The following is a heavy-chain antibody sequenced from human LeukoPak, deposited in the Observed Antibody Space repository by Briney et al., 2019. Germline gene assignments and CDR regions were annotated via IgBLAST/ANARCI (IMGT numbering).Heavy chain of an antibody. D-gene: IGHD2-15*01. CDR2: MWYDGSNK. Sequence: PGRSLRLSCAASGFTFSSYGMHWVRQAPGQGLEWVAVMWYDGSNKYYADSVKGRFTISRDNSKNTLFLQMNSLRAEDTAVYYCATPLPYCSGGTCYSLDYWGQGTLVTVSS. CDR3: ATPLPYCSGGTCYSLDY. V-gene: IGHV3-33*01. J-gene: IGHJ4*02. CDR1: GFTFSSYG.